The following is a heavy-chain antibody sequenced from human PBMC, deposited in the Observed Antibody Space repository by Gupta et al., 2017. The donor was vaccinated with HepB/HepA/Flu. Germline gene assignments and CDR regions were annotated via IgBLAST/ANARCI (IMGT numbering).Heavy chain of an antibody. CDR3: ARETTGAYCSGGSCPGHFDY. Sequence: QVQGKGLEWVAVIWYDGSNEHYADSVKGRFTISRDNSKNTLYLQMNSLRAEDTAVYYCARETTGAYCSGGSCPGHFDYWGQGTLVTVSS. CDR2: IWYDGSNE. D-gene: IGHD2-15*01. J-gene: IGHJ4*02. V-gene: IGHV3-33*01.